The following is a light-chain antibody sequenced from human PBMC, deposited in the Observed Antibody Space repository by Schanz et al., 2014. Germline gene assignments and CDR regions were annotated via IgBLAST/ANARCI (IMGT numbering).Light chain of an antibody. Sequence: EIVLTQSPATLSASPGERATLSCRASQSVNNNLVWYQQKPGQAPRLLIYGASNRATAIPARFTGSGSGTDFTLTISSLEPEDFAVYYCQQRSNWPLTFGGGTKVEIK. CDR3: QQRSNWPLT. CDR1: QSVNNN. V-gene: IGKV3-11*01. J-gene: IGKJ4*01. CDR2: GAS.